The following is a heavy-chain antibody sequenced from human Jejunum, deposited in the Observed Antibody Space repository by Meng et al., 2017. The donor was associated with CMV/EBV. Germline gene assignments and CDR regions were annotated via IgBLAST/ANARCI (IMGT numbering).Heavy chain of an antibody. CDR1: TSYG. CDR2: ISVYNGNT. J-gene: IGHJ4*02. V-gene: IGHV1-18*01. D-gene: IGHD2/OR15-2a*01. CDR3: ARRTHLGFGETYFYYFDY. Sequence: TSYGISWVRQAPGQGLEWMGWISVYNGNTNFAQKLQGRVTMTTDTSTSTAYMELTSLRSDDTAVYYCARRTHLGFGETYFYYFDYWGQGTLVTVSS.